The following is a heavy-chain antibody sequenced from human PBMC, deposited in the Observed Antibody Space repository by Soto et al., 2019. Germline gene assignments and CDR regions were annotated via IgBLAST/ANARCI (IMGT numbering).Heavy chain of an antibody. CDR1: GYTFTSYD. CDR3: ARASRGDYVWGSYH. V-gene: IGHV1-8*01. Sequence: VASVKVSCKASGYTFTSYDINWVRQATGQGLEWMGWMNPNSGNTGYAQKFQGRVTMTRNTSISTAYMELSSLRSEDTAVYYCARASRGDYVWGSYHWGQGTLVTVSS. CDR2: MNPNSGNT. D-gene: IGHD3-16*02. J-gene: IGHJ4*02.